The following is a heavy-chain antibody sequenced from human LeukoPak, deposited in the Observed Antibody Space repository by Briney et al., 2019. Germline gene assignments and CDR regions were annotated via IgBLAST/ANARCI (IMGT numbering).Heavy chain of an antibody. Sequence: GGSLRLSRAASGXXXSXXXXXXVXXXPXKXXXXVXXISTXGGGTYYANSVKGRFTISRDNSKNTLYLQMGSLRAEDMAVYYCARVGYSSSSAYFDYWGQGTLVTVSS. CDR3: ARVGYSSSSAYFDY. V-gene: IGHV3-64*01. D-gene: IGHD6-6*01. CDR2: ISTXGGGT. J-gene: IGHJ4*02. CDR1: GXXXSXXX.